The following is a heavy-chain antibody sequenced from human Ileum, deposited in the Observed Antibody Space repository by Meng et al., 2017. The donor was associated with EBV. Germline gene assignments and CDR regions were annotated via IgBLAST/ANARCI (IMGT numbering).Heavy chain of an antibody. Sequence: QVPLRESGPGLGKSSGTLSLTCGVSGDFMTNNNWWTWVRQPPGKGLEWIGEIYHSGSTNYNPSLQSRATISVDMSKKQFSLKLRSVTAADTAVYYCARTGVGLAFDYWGLGTLVTVSS. CDR1: GDFMTNNNW. CDR3: ARTGVGLAFDY. V-gene: IGHV4-4*02. J-gene: IGHJ4*02. CDR2: IYHSGST. D-gene: IGHD2-8*01.